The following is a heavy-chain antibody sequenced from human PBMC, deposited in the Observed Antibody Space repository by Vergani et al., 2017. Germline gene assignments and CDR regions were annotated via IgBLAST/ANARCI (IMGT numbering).Heavy chain of an antibody. CDR2: IIPIFGTA. CDR1: GGTFSSYA. V-gene: IGHV1-69*01. Sequence: QVQLVQSGAEVKKPGSSVKFSCKASGGTFSSYAISWVRQAPGQGLEWMEGIIPIFGTANYAQKFQGRVTITADESTSTAYMELSSLRSEDTAVYYCARERSVVGATLVPDAFEIWGQGTMVTVSS. CDR3: ARERSVVGATLVPDAFEI. D-gene: IGHD1-26*01. J-gene: IGHJ3*02.